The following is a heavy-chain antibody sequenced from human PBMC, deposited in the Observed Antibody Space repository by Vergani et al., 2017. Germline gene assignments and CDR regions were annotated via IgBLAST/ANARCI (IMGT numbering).Heavy chain of an antibody. CDR3: ARDADACGGDCYPAYYNMDV. CDR1: GFNVSSKY. V-gene: IGHV3-66*02. D-gene: IGHD2-21*02. CDR2: IYSGGIT. J-gene: IGHJ6*02. Sequence: EVQLVESGGGLVQPGGSLRLSCAASGFNVSSKYMSWVRQAPGKGLEWVSGIYSGGITYYADSVKGRFTISRDNSKNTLFLQMNSLRAEDTAVYYCARDADACGGDCYPAYYNMDVWGQGTTVTVSS.